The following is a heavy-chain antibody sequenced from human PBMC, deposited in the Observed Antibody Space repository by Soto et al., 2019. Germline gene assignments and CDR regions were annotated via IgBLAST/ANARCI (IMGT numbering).Heavy chain of an antibody. J-gene: IGHJ4*02. CDR2: IYYSGST. CDR3: ARAATYYYDSSGYYGDY. CDR1: GGSISSGDYY. D-gene: IGHD3-22*01. V-gene: IGHV4-30-4*01. Sequence: QVQLQESGPGLVKPSQTLSLTCTVSGGSISSGDYYWSWIRQPPGKGLEWIGYIYYSGSTYYNPSLTSRVTISVDTSKNQFSLKLSSVTAADTAVYYCARAATYYYDSSGYYGDYWGQGTLVTVSS.